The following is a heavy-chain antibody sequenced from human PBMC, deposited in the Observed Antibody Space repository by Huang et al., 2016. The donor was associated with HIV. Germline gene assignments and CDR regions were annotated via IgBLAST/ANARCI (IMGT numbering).Heavy chain of an antibody. CDR2: IGGNSGDI. Sequence: EVQLVESGGGLVQPGWSLRLSCAASGFAFSQVGVHWVRQSPGKGLEWGWGIGGNSGDIAYAASVRGRFVISRDNAKKSLHLKMNGLRFEDTAHYFCVIMDDYFDYWARESWLASPQ. J-gene: IGHJ4*02. CDR3: VIMDDYFD. CDR1: GFAFSQVG. V-gene: IGHV3-9*01. D-gene: IGHD2-8*01.